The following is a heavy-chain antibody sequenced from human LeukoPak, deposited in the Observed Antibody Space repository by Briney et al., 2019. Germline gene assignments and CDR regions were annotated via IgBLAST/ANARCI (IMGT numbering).Heavy chain of an antibody. CDR2: IYYSGST. D-gene: IGHD3-10*01. J-gene: IGHJ4*02. Sequence: SETLSLTCTVSGGSISRYYWSWIRQPPGKGLEGIGYIYYSGSTNYNPSLKSRVTISIDTSKNQFSLKLSSVTAADTAVYYCARVRITGSGTYYYFDYWGQGTLVTVSS. CDR1: GGSISRYY. V-gene: IGHV4-59*01. CDR3: ARVRITGSGTYYYFDY.